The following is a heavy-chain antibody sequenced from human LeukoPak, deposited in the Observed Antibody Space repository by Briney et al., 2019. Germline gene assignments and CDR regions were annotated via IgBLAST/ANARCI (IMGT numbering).Heavy chain of an antibody. CDR2: IKSKTDGGTT. V-gene: IGHV3-15*01. D-gene: IGHD3-10*01. CDR1: GFTFSNAW. CDR3: TTEDPRYYYGSGSYSNWFDP. Sequence: GGSLRLSCAASGFTFSNAWMSWVRQAPGKGLEWVGRIKSKTDGGTTDYAAPVKGRFTISRDDSKNTLYLQMNSLKTEDAAVYYCTTEDPRYYYGSGSYSNWFDPWGQGTLVTVSS. J-gene: IGHJ5*02.